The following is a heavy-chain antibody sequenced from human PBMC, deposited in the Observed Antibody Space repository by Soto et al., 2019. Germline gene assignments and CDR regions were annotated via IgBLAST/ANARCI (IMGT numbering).Heavy chain of an antibody. V-gene: IGHV3-23*01. Sequence: EVQLLESGGGLVQPGGSLRLSCAASGFTFSSYAMSWVRQAPGKGLEWVSAISGSGGSTYYADSVKGRFTISRDNSKNTLDLQMNSLRAEDTAVYYCAKDGNPVLLWFGELFPSYYGMDVWGQGTTVTVSS. J-gene: IGHJ6*02. D-gene: IGHD3-10*01. CDR1: GFTFSSYA. CDR2: ISGSGGST. CDR3: AKDGNPVLLWFGELFPSYYGMDV.